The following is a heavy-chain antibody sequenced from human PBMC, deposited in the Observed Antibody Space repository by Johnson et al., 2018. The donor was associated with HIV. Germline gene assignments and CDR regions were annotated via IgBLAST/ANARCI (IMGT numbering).Heavy chain of an antibody. CDR1: GFTFSSFA. J-gene: IGHJ3*02. CDR3: VRRFYDSSAFDI. CDR2: ISYDGSNK. V-gene: IGHV3-30-3*01. Sequence: QLVESGGGLVQSGGSLGLSCAATGFTFSSFAMHWVRQAPGKGLEWMAFISYDGSNKYFTDSVRGRFTISRDNSKNTLFLQMNSLRAEDTAVYYCVRRFYDSSAFDIWGQGTLVTVSS. D-gene: IGHD3-22*01.